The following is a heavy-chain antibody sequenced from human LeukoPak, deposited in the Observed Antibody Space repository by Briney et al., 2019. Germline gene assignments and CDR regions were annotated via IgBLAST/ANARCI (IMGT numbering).Heavy chain of an antibody. D-gene: IGHD3-10*01. Sequence: SGTLSLTCAVSGGSISSSNWWSWVRQPPGKGLEWIGEIYHSGSTNYNPSLKSRVTISVDKSKNQFSLKLSSVTAADTAVYYCARDLTMVRGVILYWGRGTLVTVSS. J-gene: IGHJ4*02. V-gene: IGHV4-4*02. CDR1: GGSISSSNW. CDR3: ARDLTMVRGVILY. CDR2: IYHSGST.